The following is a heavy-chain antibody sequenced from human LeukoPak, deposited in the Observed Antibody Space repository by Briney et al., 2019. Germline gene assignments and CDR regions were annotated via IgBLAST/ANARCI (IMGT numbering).Heavy chain of an antibody. J-gene: IGHJ4*02. CDR2: INSDGSST. CDR1: GFTFSSNW. D-gene: IGHD5-24*01. Sequence: HTGGSLRLSCAASGFTFSSNWMHWVRQAPGKGPVWVSRINSDGSSTDYADSVKGRFTISRDNAKNSLYLQMNSLGAEDTAVYYCARDVRIRWLQWDWGQGTLVTVSS. V-gene: IGHV3-74*01. CDR3: ARDVRIRWLQWD.